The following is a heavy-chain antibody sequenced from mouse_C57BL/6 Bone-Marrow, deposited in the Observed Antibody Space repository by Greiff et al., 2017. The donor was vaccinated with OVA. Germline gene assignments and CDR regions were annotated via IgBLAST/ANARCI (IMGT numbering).Heavy chain of an antibody. CDR3: TTLTGSFAY. V-gene: IGHV14-4*01. J-gene: IGHJ3*01. D-gene: IGHD4-1*01. Sequence: ESGAELVRPGASVKLSCTASGFNIKDDYMHWVKQRPEQGLEWIGWIDPENGDTEYASKFQGKATITADTSSNTAYLQLSSLTSEDTAVYYCTTLTGSFAYWGQGTLVTVSA. CDR2: IDPENGDT. CDR1: GFNIKDDY.